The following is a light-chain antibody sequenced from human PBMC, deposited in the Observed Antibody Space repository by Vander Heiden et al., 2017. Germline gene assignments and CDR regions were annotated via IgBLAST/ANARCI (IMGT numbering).Light chain of an antibody. CDR2: WAS. CDR3: QQCYATPYT. Sequence: DIILPQSPASLAVSLGEGATINCTSSKSLLYGSNDKNYLAWYQQKPGQPPRLLIFWASTRESGVPDRFSGSGSGTDFTLTINSLQAEDVAVYYCQQCYATPYTFGQGTKLEIK. CDR1: KSLLYGSNDKNY. J-gene: IGKJ2*01. V-gene: IGKV4-1*01.